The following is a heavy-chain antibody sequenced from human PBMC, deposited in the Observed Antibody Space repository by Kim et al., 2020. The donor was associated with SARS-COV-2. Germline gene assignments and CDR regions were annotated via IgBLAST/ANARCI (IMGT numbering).Heavy chain of an antibody. Sequence: ASVKVSCKASGYTFTSYGISWVRQAPGQGLEWMGWISAYNGNTNYAQKLQGRVTMTTDTSTSTAYMELRSLRSDDTAVYYCARELYYYDSSGYRRTFDYWGQGTLVTASS. V-gene: IGHV1-18*01. J-gene: IGHJ4*02. CDR1: GYTFTSYG. CDR2: ISAYNGNT. D-gene: IGHD3-22*01. CDR3: ARELYYYDSSGYRRTFDY.